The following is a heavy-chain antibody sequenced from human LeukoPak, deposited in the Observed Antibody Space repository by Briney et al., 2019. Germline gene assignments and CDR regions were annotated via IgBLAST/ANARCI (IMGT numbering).Heavy chain of an antibody. V-gene: IGHV4-61*08. Sequence: PSETLSLTCTVSGGSISSGGSYWSWIRQPPGKGLEWIGYNSYSGSANYNPSLKSRVTILLDTSKNQFSLKLSSVTAADTAIYSCARRVSGDYGHWFDPWGQGTLVTVSS. CDR1: GGSISSGGSY. CDR2: NSYSGSA. CDR3: ARRVSGDYGHWFDP. J-gene: IGHJ5*02. D-gene: IGHD4-17*01.